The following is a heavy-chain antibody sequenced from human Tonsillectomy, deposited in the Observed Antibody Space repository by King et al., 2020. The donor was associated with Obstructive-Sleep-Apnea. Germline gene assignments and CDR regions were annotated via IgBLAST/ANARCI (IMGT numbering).Heavy chain of an antibody. Sequence: VQLVESGGGLVQPGRSLRLSCTASGFTFCDYAMTWFRQASGKGLEWVGFIRIRAYGGTIEYAASVEGRFTISRDDSKSVAYLQMNSLKTEDTAVYYCTGYDFWSGIDYWGQGTLVTVSS. D-gene: IGHD3-3*01. CDR1: GFTFCDYA. J-gene: IGHJ4*02. V-gene: IGHV3-49*03. CDR2: IRIRAYGGTI. CDR3: TGYDFWSGIDY.